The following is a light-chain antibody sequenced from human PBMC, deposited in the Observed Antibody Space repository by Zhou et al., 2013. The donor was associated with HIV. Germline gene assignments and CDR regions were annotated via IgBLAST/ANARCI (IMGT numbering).Light chain of an antibody. J-gene: IGKJ4*01. CDR2: KAS. V-gene: IGKV1-5*03. Sequence: DIQMTQSPSTLSASVGDRVTITCRASQSISSWLAWYQQKPGKAPKLLIYKASSLETGVPSRFSGSGSGTEFTLTISSLQPEDVATYYCQKYNGAPLTFGGGTKVEIK. CDR3: QKYNGAPLT. CDR1: QSISSW.